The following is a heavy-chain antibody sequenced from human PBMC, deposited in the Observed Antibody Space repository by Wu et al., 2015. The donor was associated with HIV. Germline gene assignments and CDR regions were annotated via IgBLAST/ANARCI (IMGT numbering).Heavy chain of an antibody. CDR2: IIPISGTT. CDR3: ARELLWGEDF. V-gene: IGHV1-69*18. D-gene: IGHD2-21*01. Sequence: QVQLVQSGAEVKKPGASVKVSCKASGYTFINYGISWVRQAPGQGLDWMGRIIPISGTTDYAQKFQGRITITADESTRTTYMELSSLRYEDTAVYFCARELLWGEDFWGQGNPGHRLL. CDR1: GYTFINYG. J-gene: IGHJ4*02.